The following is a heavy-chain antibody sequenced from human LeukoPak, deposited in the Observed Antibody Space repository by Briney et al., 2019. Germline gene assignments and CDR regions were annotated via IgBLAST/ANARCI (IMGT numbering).Heavy chain of an antibody. CDR2: ISGSGGST. Sequence: GGSLRLSCAASGFTFSSYAMSWIRQAPGKGLEWVSAISGSGGSTYYADSVKGRFTLSRDNSKNTLYLQMNSQRAEDTAVYYCVGISSGYYFDYWGQGTLVTVSS. J-gene: IGHJ4*02. V-gene: IGHV3-23*01. D-gene: IGHD3-22*01. CDR3: VGISSGYYFDY. CDR1: GFTFSSYA.